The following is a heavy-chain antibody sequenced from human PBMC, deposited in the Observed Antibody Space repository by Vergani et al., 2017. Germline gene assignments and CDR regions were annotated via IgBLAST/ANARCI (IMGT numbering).Heavy chain of an antibody. CDR3: TRDLRLLYNRFDP. CDR1: GFTFNQYS. Sequence: QVQLVESGGGVVQPGRSLRLSCAASGFTFNQYSMHWVRQAPGKGLEWVAVTWYDGNNKQYVDSVKGRFTISRDNSKSTMYLQMNSLRDEDTGVYYCTRDLRLLYNRFDPWGQGTLVTVSS. D-gene: IGHD1-14*01. J-gene: IGHJ5*02. CDR2: TWYDGNNK. V-gene: IGHV3-33*01.